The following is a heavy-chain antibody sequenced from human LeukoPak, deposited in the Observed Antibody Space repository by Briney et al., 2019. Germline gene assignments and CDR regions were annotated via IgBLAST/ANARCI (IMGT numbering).Heavy chain of an antibody. V-gene: IGHV3-48*04. CDR1: GFTFSSYA. CDR2: ISSSSSTI. J-gene: IGHJ4*02. Sequence: GGSLRLSCAASGFTFSSYAMHWVRQAPGKGREWVSYISSSSSTIYYADSVKGRFTISRDNAKNSLYLQMNSLRAEDTAVYYCATLAVAGTDDYWGQGTLVTVSS. CDR3: ATLAVAGTDDY. D-gene: IGHD6-19*01.